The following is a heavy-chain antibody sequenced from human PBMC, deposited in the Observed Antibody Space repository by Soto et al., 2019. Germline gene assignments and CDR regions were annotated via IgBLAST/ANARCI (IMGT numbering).Heavy chain of an antibody. CDR3: TIPRGPKIRP. CDR2: IKSKTDGGTT. Sequence: EVQLVESGGGLVEPGGALRLSCTASGFTFSNAWMTSVRQAPGRGMEWVGRIKSKTDGGTTDYAAPVKGRFTISRDDSKTPMYLQMNSLKTEDTAVYYCTIPRGPKIRPWGQGTLVTVSS. CDR1: GFTFSNAW. J-gene: IGHJ5*02. V-gene: IGHV3-15*01.